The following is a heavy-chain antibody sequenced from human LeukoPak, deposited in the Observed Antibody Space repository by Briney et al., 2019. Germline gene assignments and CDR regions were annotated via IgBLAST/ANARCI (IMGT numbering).Heavy chain of an antibody. CDR1: GFXFSSYA. CDR3: AKDRSYDSSGYSAGTTFDY. CDR2: ISGSAGNT. J-gene: IGHJ4*02. D-gene: IGHD3-22*01. Sequence: GGSLRLSCAASGFXFSSYAISWVRQAPGKGREWVSRISGSAGNTYYTDSVRGRFTISRDNSKNTLYLQMNSLRAEDTALYYCAKDRSYDSSGYSAGTTFDYWGQGTLVTVSS. V-gene: IGHV3-23*01.